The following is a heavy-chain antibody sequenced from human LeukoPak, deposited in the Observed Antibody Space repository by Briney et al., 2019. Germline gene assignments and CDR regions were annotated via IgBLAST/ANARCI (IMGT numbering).Heavy chain of an antibody. CDR2: ISYDGSNK. J-gene: IGHJ6*04. V-gene: IGHV3-30*04. CDR3: ARDRAYDPRTRRGYGMDV. D-gene: IGHD3-3*01. Sequence: GGSLRPSCAASGFTFSSYAMHWVCQAPGKGLEWVAVISYDGSNKYYADSVKGRFTISRDNSKNTLYLQMNSLRAEDTAVYYCARDRAYDPRTRRGYGMDVWGKGTTVTVSS. CDR1: GFTFSSYA.